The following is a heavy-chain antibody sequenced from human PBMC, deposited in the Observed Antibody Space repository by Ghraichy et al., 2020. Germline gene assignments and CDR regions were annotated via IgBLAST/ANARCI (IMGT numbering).Heavy chain of an antibody. V-gene: IGHV1-2*02. J-gene: IGHJ4*02. CDR1: GYTFTGYY. CDR3: ARDRNPTIVVVPAASYY. D-gene: IGHD2-2*01. Sequence: ASVKVSYKASGYTFTGYYMHWVRQAPGQGLEWMGWINPNSGGTNYAQKFQGRVTMTRDTSISTAYMELSRLRSDDTAVYYCARDRNPTIVVVPAASYYWGQGTLVTVSS. CDR2: INPNSGGT.